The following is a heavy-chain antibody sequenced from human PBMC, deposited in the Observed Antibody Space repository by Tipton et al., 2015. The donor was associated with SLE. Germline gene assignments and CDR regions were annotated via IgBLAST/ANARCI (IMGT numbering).Heavy chain of an antibody. CDR3: ARDGGNREDY. CDR1: GGSISSYY. V-gene: IGHV3-53*05. CDR2: IYSGGST. D-gene: IGHD4-23*01. Sequence: LTCTVSGGSISSYYMSWVRQAPGKGLEWVSVIYSGGSTYYADSVKGRFTISRDNSKNTLYLQMNSLRAEDTAVYYCARDGGNREDYWGQGTLVTVSS. J-gene: IGHJ4*02.